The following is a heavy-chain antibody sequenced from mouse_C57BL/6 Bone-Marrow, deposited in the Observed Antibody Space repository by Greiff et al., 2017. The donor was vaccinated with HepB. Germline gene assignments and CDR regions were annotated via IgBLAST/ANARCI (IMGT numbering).Heavy chain of an antibody. CDR1: GYTFISYW. J-gene: IGHJ2*01. Sequence: VKLQQPGAELVKPGASVKLSCKASGYTFISYWMHWVKQRPGQGLEWIGMIHPNSGSTNYNEKFKSKATLTVDKSSSTAYMQLSSLTSEDSAVYYCARYYSNYVDYWGQGTTLTVSS. CDR3: ARYYSNYVDY. CDR2: IHPNSGST. V-gene: IGHV1-64*01. D-gene: IGHD2-5*01.